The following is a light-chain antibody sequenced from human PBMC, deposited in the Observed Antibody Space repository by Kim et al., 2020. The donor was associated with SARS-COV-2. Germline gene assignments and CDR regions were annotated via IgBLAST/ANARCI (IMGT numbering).Light chain of an antibody. Sequence: GDRVTITCRTSHDINDGLSWYQQKPGQAPTLLIYAASSLQGGVPSRFSGSGSGKDFTLTINSLQAEDVASYYCLQDFTIPYSFG. V-gene: IGKV1-6*01. CDR1: HDINDG. J-gene: IGKJ2*03. CDR3: LQDFTIPYS. CDR2: AAS.